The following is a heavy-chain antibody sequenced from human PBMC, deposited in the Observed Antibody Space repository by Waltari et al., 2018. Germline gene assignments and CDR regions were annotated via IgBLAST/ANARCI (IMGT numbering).Heavy chain of an antibody. CDR2: MYVGGAT. V-gene: IGHV3-66*01. J-gene: IGHJ6*02. CDR3: VRDIPRDDSSCDV. CDR1: GLTISRNY. D-gene: IGHD6-13*01. Sequence: EKQLVESGGGSVQPGGSLRLACAASGLTISRNYMNWVRQAPGKGLEWVAVMYVGGATQYADSVKDRFIISRDNSKNTLYLQMHSLRVDDTAVYYCVRDIPRDDSSCDVWGQGTTVIVSS.